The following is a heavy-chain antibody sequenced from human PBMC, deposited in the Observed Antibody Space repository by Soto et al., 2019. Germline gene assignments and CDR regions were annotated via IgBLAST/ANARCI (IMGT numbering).Heavy chain of an antibody. CDR2: ISYDGTYK. CDR1: GFTFNNFA. J-gene: IGHJ6*02. Sequence: PGGSLRLSCAASGFTFNNFAMHWVRQAPGKGLEWVAFISYDGTYKYYADSVRGCFTVYRDNSKSTLFLQMNRLKFEDTAVYVCANEVDVAFSSLQYGMDVWGQGTTVTVSS. CDR3: ANEVDVAFSSLQYGMDV. D-gene: IGHD5-12*01. V-gene: IGHV3-30*18.